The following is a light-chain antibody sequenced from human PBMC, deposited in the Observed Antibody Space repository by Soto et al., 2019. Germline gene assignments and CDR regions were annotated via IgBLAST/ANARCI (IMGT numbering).Light chain of an antibody. CDR1: SSDVGGYNH. V-gene: IGLV2-8*01. Sequence: QSVLTQPPSASESPGQSVTISCTGTSSDVGGYNHVPWYQQHPGKAPKLMIYEVTKRPSGVPDRFSGSKSGNTASLTVSGLQAEDEADYYCSSYAGFNNFYVFGTGTKVTVL. CDR3: SSYAGFNNFYV. CDR2: EVT. J-gene: IGLJ1*01.